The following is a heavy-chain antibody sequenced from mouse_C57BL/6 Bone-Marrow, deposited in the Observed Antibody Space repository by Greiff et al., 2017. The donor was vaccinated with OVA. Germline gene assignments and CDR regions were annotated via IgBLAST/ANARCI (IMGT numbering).Heavy chain of an antibody. CDR2: INPNNGGT. CDR1: GYTFTDYY. V-gene: IGHV1-26*01. J-gene: IGHJ2*01. Sequence: EVQLQQSGPELVKPGASVKISCKASGYTFTDYYMNWVKQSHGKSLEWIGDINPNNGGTSYNQKFKGKAKLTVDKSSSTAYMELRSLTSEDSAVYYCARGLSFYYGSRNDYWGQGTTLTVSS. CDR3: ARGLSFYYGSRNDY. D-gene: IGHD1-1*01.